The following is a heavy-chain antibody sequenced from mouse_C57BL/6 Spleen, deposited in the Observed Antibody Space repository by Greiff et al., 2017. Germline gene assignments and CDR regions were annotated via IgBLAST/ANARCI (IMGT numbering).Heavy chain of an antibody. V-gene: IGHV5-9*01. CDR2: ISGGGGNT. D-gene: IGHD1-1*01. J-gene: IGHJ2*01. Sequence: DVMLVESGGGLVKPGGSLKLSCAASGFTFSSYTMSWVRQTPEKRLEWVATISGGGGNTYYPDSVKGRFTISRDNAKNTLYLQMSSLRSEDTALYYCARHGGYYAYFDYWGQGTTLTVSS. CDR3: ARHGGYYAYFDY. CDR1: GFTFSSYT.